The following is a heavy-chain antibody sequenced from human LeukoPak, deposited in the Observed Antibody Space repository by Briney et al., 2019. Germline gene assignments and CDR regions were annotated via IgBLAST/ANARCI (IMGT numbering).Heavy chain of an antibody. CDR3: ARRVRRAYYDFWSGYSDY. CDR1: GGSFSGYY. D-gene: IGHD3-3*01. J-gene: IGHJ4*02. CDR2: INHSGST. Sequence: SETLSLTCAVYGGSFSGYYWSWIRQPPGKGLEWIGEINHSGSTNYNPSLKSRVTISVDTSKNQFSLKLSSVTAADTAVYYCARRVRRAYYDFWSGYSDYWGQGTLVTVSS. V-gene: IGHV4-34*01.